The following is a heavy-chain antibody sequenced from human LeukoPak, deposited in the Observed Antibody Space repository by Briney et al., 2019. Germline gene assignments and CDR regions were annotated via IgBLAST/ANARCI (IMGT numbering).Heavy chain of an antibody. V-gene: IGHV3-30*02. Sequence: PGGSLRLSCAASGFTFSSYSMNWVRQAPAKGLEWLAFIRYDGSNKYYADSVKGRFTISRDNSKNTLYLQMNSLRAEDTAVYYCAKDQAPQDIVVVPAYWGQGTLVTVSS. CDR1: GFTFSSYS. CDR3: AKDQAPQDIVVVPAY. J-gene: IGHJ4*02. D-gene: IGHD2-2*01. CDR2: IRYDGSNK.